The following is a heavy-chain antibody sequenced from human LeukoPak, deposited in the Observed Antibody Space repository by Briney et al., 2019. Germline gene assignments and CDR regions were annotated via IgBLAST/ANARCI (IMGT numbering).Heavy chain of an antibody. V-gene: IGHV4-39*07. J-gene: IGHJ4*02. CDR3: ARDETSGSYY. CDR2: IYYSGST. D-gene: IGHD1-26*01. CDR1: GGSISSSRYY. Sequence: SETLSLTCTVSGGSISSSRYYWGWIRQPPGEVLGWIGSIYYSGSTYYNPSLNIRVTISVDTSKNQFSLKLSSVTAADTAVYYCARDETSGSYYWGQGTLVTVSS.